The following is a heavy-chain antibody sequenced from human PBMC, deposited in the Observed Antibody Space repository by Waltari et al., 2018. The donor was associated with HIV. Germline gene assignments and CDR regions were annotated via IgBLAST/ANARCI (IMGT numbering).Heavy chain of an antibody. CDR3: AKEGIAGRPSVPDY. J-gene: IGHJ4*02. CDR1: GVTFRSSA. CDR2: ISGSGVST. D-gene: IGHD6-6*01. Sequence: EVKLLESGGGLVQPGGSLRLSRVACGVTFRSSAFSWVRQAPGKGLEWVSVISGSGVSTYYADFVKGRFTISRDNSKNTLYLQMNSLRAEDTAVYYCAKEGIAGRPSVPDYWGQGTLVTVSS. V-gene: IGHV3-23*01.